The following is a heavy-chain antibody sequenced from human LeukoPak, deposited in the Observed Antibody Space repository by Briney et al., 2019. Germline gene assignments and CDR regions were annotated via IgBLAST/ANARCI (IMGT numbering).Heavy chain of an antibody. CDR1: GFTFSSYA. D-gene: IGHD6-13*01. CDR2: ISYDGSNK. Sequence: GGSLRLSCAASGFTFSSYAMHWVRQAPGKGLEWVAVISYDGSNKYYADSVKGRFTISRDNSKNTLYLQMNSLRAEDTAVYYCARDSGYSSSWGIDYWGQGTLVTVSS. V-gene: IGHV3-30*04. CDR3: ARDSGYSSSWGIDY. J-gene: IGHJ4*02.